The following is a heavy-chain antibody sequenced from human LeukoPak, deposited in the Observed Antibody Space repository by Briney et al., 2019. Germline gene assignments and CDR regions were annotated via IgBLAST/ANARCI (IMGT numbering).Heavy chain of an antibody. D-gene: IGHD2-15*01. CDR1: GDTVSIYSAG. CDR3: ASGGLVGSDRGWFGP. V-gene: IGHV6-1*01. J-gene: IGHJ5*02. Sequence: SQTLSLTCAISGDTVSIYSAGWGWIRQSPSRGLEWLGRTYYRSKWYIDYAESVKSRISINPDTSKNQFSLQLNSVTPEDTAVYYCASGGLVGSDRGWFGPWGQGTLVTVSS. CDR2: TYYRSKWYI.